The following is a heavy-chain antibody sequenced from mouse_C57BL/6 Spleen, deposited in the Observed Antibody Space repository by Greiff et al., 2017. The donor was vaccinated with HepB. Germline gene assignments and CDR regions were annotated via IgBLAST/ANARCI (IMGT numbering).Heavy chain of an antibody. CDR1: GYTFTDYY. J-gene: IGHJ3*01. V-gene: IGHV1-26*01. Sequence: EVQLQQSGPELVKPGASVKISCKASGYTFTDYYMNWVKQSHGKSLEWIGDINPNNGGTSYNQKFKGKATLTVDKSSSTAYMELRSLTSEDSAVYYCARRGLLPPWFAYWGQGTLVTVSA. D-gene: IGHD2-1*01. CDR2: INPNNGGT. CDR3: ARRGLLPPWFAY.